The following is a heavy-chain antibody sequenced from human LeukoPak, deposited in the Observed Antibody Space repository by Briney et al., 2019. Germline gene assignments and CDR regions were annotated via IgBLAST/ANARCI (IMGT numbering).Heavy chain of an antibody. CDR2: INHSGST. D-gene: IGHD2-2*01. Sequence: TPSETLSLTCAVYGGSFSGYYWSWIRQPPGKGLEWIGEINHSGSTNYNPSLKSRVTISVDTSKNQFSLKLSSVTAADTAVYYCARVGCSSTSCSGGNWFDPWGQGTLVTVSS. V-gene: IGHV4-34*01. CDR1: GGSFSGYY. J-gene: IGHJ5*02. CDR3: ARVGCSSTSCSGGNWFDP.